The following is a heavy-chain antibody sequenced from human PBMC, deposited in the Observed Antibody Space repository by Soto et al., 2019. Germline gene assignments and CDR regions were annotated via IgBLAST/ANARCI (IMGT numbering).Heavy chain of an antibody. CDR2: IIPIFGTA. CDR1: GGTFSSYA. J-gene: IGHJ4*02. D-gene: IGHD3-9*01. V-gene: IGHV1-69*13. CDR3: ARGEGDDILTGYQYYFDY. Sequence: SVKVSCKASGGTFSSYAISWVRQAPGQGLEWMGGIIPIFGTANYAQKFQGRVTITADESTSTAYMELSSLRSEDTAVYYCARGEGDDILTGYQYYFDYWRQVTLATVSS.